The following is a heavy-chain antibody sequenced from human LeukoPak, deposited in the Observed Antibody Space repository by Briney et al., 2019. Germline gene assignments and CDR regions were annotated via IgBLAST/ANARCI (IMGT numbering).Heavy chain of an antibody. Sequence: ASVKVSCKAFEYTFTSCDINWVRQATGQGVEWMGWMNPNSGNTGYAQKLQGRGTMTRETTISTGYMELRSVTAEETGGYYCARGRHPGPTWISDYWGQGTLVTVSS. CDR3: ARGRHPGPTWISDY. CDR2: MNPNSGNT. V-gene: IGHV1-8*01. J-gene: IGHJ4*02. CDR1: EYTFTSCD. D-gene: IGHD5-12*01.